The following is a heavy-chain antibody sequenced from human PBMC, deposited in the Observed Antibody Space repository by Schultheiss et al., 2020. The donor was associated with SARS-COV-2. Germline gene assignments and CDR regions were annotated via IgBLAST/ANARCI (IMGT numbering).Heavy chain of an antibody. CDR1: GGSFSGYY. J-gene: IGHJ6*02. CDR3: ARDSPPAAGYYYYGMDV. V-gene: IGHV4-34*01. CDR2: INHSGST. D-gene: IGHD6-13*01. Sequence: SETLSLTCAVYGGSFSGYYWSWIRQPPGKGLEWIGEINHSGSTNYNPSLKSRVTISVDTSKNQFSLKLSSVTAADTAVYYCARDSPPAAGYYYYGMDVWGQGTTVTVSS.